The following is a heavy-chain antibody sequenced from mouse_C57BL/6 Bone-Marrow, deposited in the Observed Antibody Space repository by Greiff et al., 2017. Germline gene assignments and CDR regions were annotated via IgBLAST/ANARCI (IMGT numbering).Heavy chain of an antibody. J-gene: IGHJ1*03. CDR2: ISWDDDK. D-gene: IGHD1-1*01. V-gene: IGHV8-12*01. CDR3: ARSDYGSSPWYFDV. CDR1: GFSLSTSGMG. Sequence: QVQLKESGPGILQSSQTLSLTCSFSGFSLSTSGMGVSWIRQPSGKGLEWLAHISWDDDKRDNPSLKSRLTFSKDTSRNQVFLKITSVDTADTATYDCARSDYGSSPWYFDVWGTGTTVTVSS.